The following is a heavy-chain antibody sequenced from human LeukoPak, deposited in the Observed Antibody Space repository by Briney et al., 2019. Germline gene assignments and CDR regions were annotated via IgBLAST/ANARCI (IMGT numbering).Heavy chain of an antibody. CDR2: INSDGSST. J-gene: IGHJ4*02. CDR1: GFTFSSYW. V-gene: IGHV3-74*01. CDR3: ARENTATMVPGVTFRGFDY. Sequence: GGSLRLSCAASGFTFSSYWMHWVRQAPGKGLVWVSRINSDGSSTSYADSVKGRFTISRDNAKNTLYLQMNSLRAEDTAVYYCARENTATMVPGVTFRGFDYSGQGTLVTVSS. D-gene: IGHD3-10*01.